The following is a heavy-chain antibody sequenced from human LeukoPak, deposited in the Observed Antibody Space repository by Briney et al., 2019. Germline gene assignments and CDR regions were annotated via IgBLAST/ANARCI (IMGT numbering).Heavy chain of an antibody. CDR3: AGSSGRNGY. CDR1: GGSISSGGSIGSFY. J-gene: IGHJ4*02. CDR2: IDAGGST. Sequence: SETLSLTCTVSGGSISSGGSIGSFYWSWIRQPAGKGLEWIGRIDAGGSTNYNPSLRGRVTISVDTSKNRFSLKLSSVTAADTAVYYCAGSSGRNGYWGQGTLVTVSS. V-gene: IGHV4-61*02. D-gene: IGHD6-19*01.